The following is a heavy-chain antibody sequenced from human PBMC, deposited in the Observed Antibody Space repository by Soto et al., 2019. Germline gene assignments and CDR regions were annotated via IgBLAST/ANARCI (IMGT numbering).Heavy chain of an antibody. J-gene: IGHJ4*02. CDR1: GFTFRNYA. D-gene: IGHD3-10*01. CDR3: AKDWGLHFGSGSYPDS. CDR2: VSGSGGGT. Sequence: PGESLKISFAASGFTFRNYAMHWVRRAPGKGLEWVSVVSGSGGGTYYAASVRGRFTISRDNSMNILYLEMNSLRGEDTAVYYCAKDWGLHFGSGSYPDSWGQGTLVTVSS. V-gene: IGHV3-23*01.